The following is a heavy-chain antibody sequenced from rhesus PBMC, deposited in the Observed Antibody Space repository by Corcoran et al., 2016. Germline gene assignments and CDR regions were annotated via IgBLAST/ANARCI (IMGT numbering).Heavy chain of an antibody. CDR2: INPSNGNT. CDR3: ARDGFTPGSDFDY. CDR1: GYTFTSYY. V-gene: IGHV1-200*01. J-gene: IGHJ4*01. Sequence: QVQLVQSGAEVKKPGTSVKLSCKASGYTFTSYYINWVRQAPGQGLEWMGWINPSNGNTCYAQKFKGRVTMTRDTSTNTAYMELNSLRSEDTAVYYCARDGFTPGSDFDYWGQGVLVTVSS. D-gene: IGHD2-21*01.